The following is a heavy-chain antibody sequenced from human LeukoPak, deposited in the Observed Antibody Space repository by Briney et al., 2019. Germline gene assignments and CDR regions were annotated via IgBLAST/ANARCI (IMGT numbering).Heavy chain of an antibody. J-gene: IGHJ4*02. CDR3: ARPDYYDSSYDY. CDR1: GFTFSSYA. V-gene: IGHV3-30-3*01. Sequence: GGSLRLSCAASGFTFSSYAMHWVRQAPGKGLEWVAVISYDGSNKYYADSVKGRFTISRDNAKNSLYLQMNSLRAEDTAVYYCARPDYYDSSYDYWGQGTLVTVSS. D-gene: IGHD3-22*01. CDR2: ISYDGSNK.